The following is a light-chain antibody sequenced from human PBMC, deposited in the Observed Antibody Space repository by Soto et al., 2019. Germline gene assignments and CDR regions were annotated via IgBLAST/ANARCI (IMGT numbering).Light chain of an antibody. CDR1: QIGSSSY. J-gene: IGKJ3*01. CDR2: VAS. CDR3: QQYGSSPVT. Sequence: EIVLTQSPGTLSLSPGERATLSCRASQIGSSSYVAWYQQKPGQAPRLLIYVASSRATGIPDKFSGSGSGTDFTLTISRLEPEDFAVYSCQQYGSSPVTFGPGPKVDIK. V-gene: IGKV3-20*01.